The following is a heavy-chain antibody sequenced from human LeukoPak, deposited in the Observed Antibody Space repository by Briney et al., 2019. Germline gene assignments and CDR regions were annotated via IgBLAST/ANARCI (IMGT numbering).Heavy chain of an antibody. CDR1: GGTFSSYA. CDR3: ASGYSSGWYPPNYYYYGMDV. CDR2: IIPIFGTA. D-gene: IGHD6-19*01. Sequence: SVKVSCKASGGTFSSYAISWVRQAPGQGLGWMGGIIPIFGTANYAQKFQGRVTITADESTSTAYMELSSLRSEDTAVYYCASGYSSGWYPPNYYYYGMDVWGQGTTVTVSS. V-gene: IGHV1-69*01. J-gene: IGHJ6*02.